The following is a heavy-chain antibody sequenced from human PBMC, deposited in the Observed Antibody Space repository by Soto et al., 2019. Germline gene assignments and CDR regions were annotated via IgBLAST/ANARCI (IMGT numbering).Heavy chain of an antibody. V-gene: IGHV3-30-3*01. J-gene: IGHJ6*02. CDR2: ISYDGSNK. Sequence: GGSLRLSCAASGFTFSSYAMHWVRQAPGKGLEWVAVISYDGSNKYYADSVKGRFTISRDNSKNTLYLQMNSLRAEDTAVYYCVREANGGRTVAGTYGNYYYYGMDVWGQGTTVTVSS. CDR1: GFTFSSYA. CDR3: VREANGGRTVAGTYGNYYYYGMDV. D-gene: IGHD6-19*01.